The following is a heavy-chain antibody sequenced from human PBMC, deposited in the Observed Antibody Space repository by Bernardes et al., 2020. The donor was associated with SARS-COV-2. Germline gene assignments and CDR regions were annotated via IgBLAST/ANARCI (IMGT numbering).Heavy chain of an antibody. CDR3: AREDYSTSSADY. Sequence: ASVKVSCKASGYTFRGYYFHWVRQAPGQGLEWMGWINPNSGGTNYAQKFQGRVTMTWDTSISTAYMYLSSLTSDDTALYYCAREDYSTSSADYWGQGTLVTVSS. V-gene: IGHV1-2*02. D-gene: IGHD6-6*01. CDR1: GYTFRGYY. J-gene: IGHJ4*02. CDR2: INPNSGGT.